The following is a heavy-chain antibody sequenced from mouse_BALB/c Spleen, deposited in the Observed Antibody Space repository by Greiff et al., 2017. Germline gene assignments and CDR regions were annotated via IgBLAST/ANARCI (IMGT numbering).Heavy chain of an antibody. CDR2: ISSGGSYT. J-gene: IGHJ1*01. CDR3: ARPTMVTDFDV. V-gene: IGHV5-6*01. Sequence: EVKVVESGGDLVKPGGSLKLSCAASGFTFSSYGMSWVRQTPDKRLEWVATISSGGSYTYYPDSVKGRFTISRDNAKNTLYLQMRSLKSEDTAMYYCARPTMVTDFDVWGAGTTVTVSS. CDR1: GFTFSSYG. D-gene: IGHD2-2*01.